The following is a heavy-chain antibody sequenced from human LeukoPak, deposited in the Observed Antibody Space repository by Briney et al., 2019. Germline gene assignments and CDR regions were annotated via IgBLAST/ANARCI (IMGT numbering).Heavy chain of an antibody. V-gene: IGHV3-30-3*01. D-gene: IGHD2-2*01. CDR3: AKDIKDRYQLLLGTPNWYFDL. CDR2: ISYDGSNK. Sequence: AGGSLRLSCAASGFTFSSYAMHWVRQAPGKGLEWVAVISYDGSNKYYADSVKGRFTISRDNSKNTLYLQMNSLRAEDTAVYYCAKDIKDRYQLLLGTPNWYFDLWGRGTLVTVSS. J-gene: IGHJ2*01. CDR1: GFTFSSYA.